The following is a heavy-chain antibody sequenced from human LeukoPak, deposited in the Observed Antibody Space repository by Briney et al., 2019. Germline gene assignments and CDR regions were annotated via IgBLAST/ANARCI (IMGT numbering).Heavy chain of an antibody. V-gene: IGHV3-7*01. J-gene: IGHJ4*02. CDR1: GFTFSNYW. Sequence: PGGSLRLSCAASGFTFSNYWMSWIRQAPGKGLEWVANIKQDESEKYYVDSVKGRFTISRDNAKNSVYLQMNSLRADDTAVYYCATDGLGGFFDYWGQGTLVTVSS. D-gene: IGHD1-26*01. CDR2: IKQDESEK. CDR3: ATDGLGGFFDY.